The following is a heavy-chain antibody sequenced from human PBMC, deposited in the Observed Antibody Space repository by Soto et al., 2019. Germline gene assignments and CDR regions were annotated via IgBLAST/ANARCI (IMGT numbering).Heavy chain of an antibody. V-gene: IGHV4-31*03. J-gene: IGHJ4*02. CDR1: GGSISSGGYY. CDR2: IYYSGST. CDR3: ARAPGRAAAMARVY. Sequence: SETLSLTCTVSGGSISSGGYYWSWIRQHPGKGLEWIGYIYYSGSTYYNPSLKSRVTISVDTSKNQFSLKLSSVTAADTAVYYCARAPGRAAAMARVYWGQGTLVTVSS. D-gene: IGHD2-2*01.